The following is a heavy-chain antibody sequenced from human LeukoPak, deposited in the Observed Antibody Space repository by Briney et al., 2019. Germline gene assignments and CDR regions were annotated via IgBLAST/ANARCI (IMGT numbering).Heavy chain of an antibody. V-gene: IGHV1-69-2*01. CDR1: GYTFTDYY. D-gene: IGHD1-26*01. CDR2: VNPEEGET. Sequence: VASVKITCKASGYTFTDYYMHWVQQAPGKGLEWMGLVNPEEGETIYAERFQGRVTISADTSTDAAYMELSSLRSEDTAVYYCATLHIVGATTGFDYWGQGILVTVSS. CDR3: ATLHIVGATTGFDY. J-gene: IGHJ4*02.